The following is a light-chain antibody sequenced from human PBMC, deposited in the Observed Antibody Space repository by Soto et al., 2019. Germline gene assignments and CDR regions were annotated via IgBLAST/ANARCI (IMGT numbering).Light chain of an antibody. V-gene: IGLV1-40*01. CDR2: SNS. Sequence: QSVLTQPPSVSGAPGQKVIISCTGSTSNIGAGYDVHWYQQLPGTAPKLLIYSNSNRPSGVPDRLSGSKSGTSASLAITGLQVEDEADYYCQSYDSSLSAAVFGGETKLTVL. CDR3: QSYDSSLSAAV. J-gene: IGLJ3*02. CDR1: TSNIGAGYD.